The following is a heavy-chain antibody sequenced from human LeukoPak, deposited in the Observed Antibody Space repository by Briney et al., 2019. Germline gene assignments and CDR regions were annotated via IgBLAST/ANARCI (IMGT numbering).Heavy chain of an antibody. CDR3: PKDRGRGWFSYFDY. Sequence: GGSLRLSCAASGFTFSSYAMSWVRQAPGKGLEWVSAISGSGGSTYYADSVKGRFTISRDSSKNTLYLQMNSLRVEDTAVYYCPKDRGRGWFSYFDYWGQGTLVTVAS. D-gene: IGHD6-19*01. CDR1: GFTFSSYA. CDR2: ISGSGGST. V-gene: IGHV3-23*01. J-gene: IGHJ4*02.